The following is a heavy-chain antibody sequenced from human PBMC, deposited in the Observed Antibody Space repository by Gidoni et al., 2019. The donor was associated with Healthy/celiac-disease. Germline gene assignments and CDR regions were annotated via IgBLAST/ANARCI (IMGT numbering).Heavy chain of an antibody. J-gene: IGHJ4*02. CDR1: GGSISSYY. D-gene: IGHD3-9*01. CDR2: IYYSGST. CDR3: ARHPSGLRYFDWLPFDY. V-gene: IGHV4-59*01. Sequence: QVQLQESGPGLVKPSETLSLTCTVSGGSISSYYWSWIRQPPGKGLEWIGYIYYSGSTNYNPSLKSRITIAEDTSKNQFSLKLSSVTAADTAVYYGARHPSGLRYFDWLPFDYWGQGTLVTVSS.